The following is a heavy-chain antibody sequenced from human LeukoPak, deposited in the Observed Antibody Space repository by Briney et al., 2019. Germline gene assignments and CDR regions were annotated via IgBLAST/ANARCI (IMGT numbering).Heavy chain of an antibody. D-gene: IGHD2-15*01. CDR1: GGTFSSYA. V-gene: IGHV1-69*05. Sequence: SVKVSCKASGGTFSSYAISWVRQAPGQGLEWIGRIIPIFGTANYAHKFQGRVTITTDESTSTAYMELSSLRAEDTAVYYCASRYCSGGSCLLDLYFDYWGQGTLVTVSS. CDR3: ASRYCSGGSCLLDLYFDY. CDR2: IIPIFGTA. J-gene: IGHJ4*02.